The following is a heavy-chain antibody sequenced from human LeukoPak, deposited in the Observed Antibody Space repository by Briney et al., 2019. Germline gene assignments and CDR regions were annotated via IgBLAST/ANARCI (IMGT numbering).Heavy chain of an antibody. D-gene: IGHD3-10*01. CDR2: ISGTGYNT. J-gene: IGHJ4*02. CDR1: GFTFRNCA. V-gene: IGHV3-23*01. CDR3: AKHVSGSLFYFDY. Sequence: GGSLRLSCAAPGFTFRNCAMSWVRQAPGKGLEWVSGISGTGYNTYYADSVKGRFTISRDNSKNTLYLQMNSLGAEDTAVYYCAKHVSGSLFYFDYWGQRTLVTVSS.